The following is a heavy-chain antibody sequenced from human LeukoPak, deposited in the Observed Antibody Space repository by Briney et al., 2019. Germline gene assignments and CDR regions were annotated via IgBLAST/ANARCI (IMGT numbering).Heavy chain of an antibody. V-gene: IGHV1-18*01. CDR1: GYTFTSYG. CDR2: ISAYNGNT. J-gene: IGHJ4*02. Sequence: ASVKVSCKASGYTFTSYGISWVRQAPGQGLEWMGWISAYNGNTNYAQKLQGRVTMTTDTSTSTAYMELRSLRSDDTAVYYCARERQWLGARFGRYFDYWGQGTLVTVSS. CDR3: ARERQWLGARFGRYFDY. D-gene: IGHD6-19*01.